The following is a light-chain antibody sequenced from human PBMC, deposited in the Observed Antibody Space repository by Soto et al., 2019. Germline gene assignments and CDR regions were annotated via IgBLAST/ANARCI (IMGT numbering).Light chain of an antibody. CDR1: QSISTN. Sequence: IQIMQGLSAVSATVGDRSNRTCRASQSISTNLAWYQQKPGNAPKLLIYEVSTLHSGVPSRFSGSGSGTEITLTISCLRHDDFVSYYCCDQSGDCSTSGQGTKVDIK. CDR2: EVS. J-gene: IGKJ1*01. CDR3: CDQSGDCST. V-gene: IGKV1-5*03.